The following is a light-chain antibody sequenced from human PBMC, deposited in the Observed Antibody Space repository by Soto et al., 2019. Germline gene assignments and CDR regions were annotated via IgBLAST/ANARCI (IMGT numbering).Light chain of an antibody. Sequence: DIVMTQSPDSLAVSLGERATINCKSSQSVIHTSHNKSYLAWYQQKPGQPPELLLYWASARESGVPDRFSGSGSGTDFTLTISRLQADDVAGYYCQQYYITPLTFGQGTKVEIK. CDR3: QQYYITPLT. CDR2: WAS. J-gene: IGKJ2*01. CDR1: QSVIHTSHNKSY. V-gene: IGKV4-1*01.